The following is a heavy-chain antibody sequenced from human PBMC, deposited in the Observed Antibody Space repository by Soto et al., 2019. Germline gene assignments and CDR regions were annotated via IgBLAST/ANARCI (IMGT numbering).Heavy chain of an antibody. J-gene: IGHJ4*02. V-gene: IGHV3-33*01. CDR3: AREGSSYHPFFDY. Sequence: GGSLRLSCAASGFTFSSYGMHWVRQAPGKGLEWVAVIWYDGSNKYYADSVKGRFTISRDNSKNTLYLQMNSLRAEDTAVYYCAREGSSYHPFFDYWGQGTLVTVSS. D-gene: IGHD2-15*01. CDR1: GFTFSSYG. CDR2: IWYDGSNK.